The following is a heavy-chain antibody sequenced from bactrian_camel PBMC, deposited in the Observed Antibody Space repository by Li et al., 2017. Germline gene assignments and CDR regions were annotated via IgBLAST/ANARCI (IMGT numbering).Heavy chain of an antibody. CDR1: GSRPVC. J-gene: IGHJ4*01. Sequence: HVQLVESGGGSVQAGGSLTLACAYTGSRPVCMGWFRQAPGKGREGVAAIDSAGSTSYAHSVKGRFTISRDNAKNTVYLQMNSLKSEDTALYYCARKNLPWCSSDCGSDYWGQGTQVTVS. V-gene: IGHV3S53*01. CDR3: ARKNLPWCSSDCGSDY. CDR2: IDSAGST. D-gene: IGHD6*01.